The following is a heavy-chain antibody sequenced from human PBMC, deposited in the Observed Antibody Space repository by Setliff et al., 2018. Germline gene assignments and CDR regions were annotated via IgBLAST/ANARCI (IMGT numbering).Heavy chain of an antibody. CDR1: GFTFSSYA. CDR2: ISGTGGST. D-gene: IGHD5-18*01. CDR3: AKDSQLWLLGNGYYYKAQELDY. Sequence: PGGSLRLSCAASGFTFSSYAMSWVRQAPGKGLEWVSAISGTGGSTYYADSVKGRFTISRDNSKNTLYLQMNSLRAEDTAVYYCAKDSQLWLLGNGYYYKAQELDYWGQGTLVTVSS. J-gene: IGHJ4*02. V-gene: IGHV3-23*01.